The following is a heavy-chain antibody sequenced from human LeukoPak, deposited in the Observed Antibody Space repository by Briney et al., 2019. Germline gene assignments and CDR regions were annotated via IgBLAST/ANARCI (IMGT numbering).Heavy chain of an antibody. CDR2: IYHSGST. V-gene: IGHV4-39*07. J-gene: IGHJ6*03. CDR3: ARSAADLYYYYYMDV. CDR1: GGSVSNSVFY. D-gene: IGHD6-13*01. Sequence: PSETLSLTCSVSGGSVSNSVFYWGWIRQPPGKGLEWIGEIYHSGSTNYNPSLKSRVTISVDKSKNQFSLKLSSVTAADTAVYYCARSAADLYYYYYMDVWGKGTTVTVSS.